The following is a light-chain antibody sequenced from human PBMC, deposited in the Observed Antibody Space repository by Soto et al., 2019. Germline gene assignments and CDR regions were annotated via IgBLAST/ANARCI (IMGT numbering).Light chain of an antibody. CDR3: QQYDDWPLT. CDR2: GAS. Sequence: EVVLTQSPVTLSLSPGERATLSCRASQSFRGLLAWYQQKPGQAPRLLIYGASSRATGIPDRFSGSGSGTDFTLTISRLEPEDFAVYYCQQYDDWPLTFGQGTRLEIK. V-gene: IGKV3-20*01. CDR1: QSFRGL. J-gene: IGKJ5*01.